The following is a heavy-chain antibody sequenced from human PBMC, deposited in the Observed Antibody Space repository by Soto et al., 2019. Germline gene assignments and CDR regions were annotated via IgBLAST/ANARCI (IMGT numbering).Heavy chain of an antibody. Sequence: SVKVSCKASGGTFSSYAISWVRQAPGQGLERMGGIIPIFGTANYAQKFQGRVTITADESTSTAYMELSSLRSEDTAVYYCARDSPTYSSGYYWYFDYWGQGTLVTVSS. CDR2: IIPIFGTA. CDR3: ARDSPTYSSGYYWYFDY. CDR1: GGTFSSYA. D-gene: IGHD3-22*01. V-gene: IGHV1-69*13. J-gene: IGHJ4*02.